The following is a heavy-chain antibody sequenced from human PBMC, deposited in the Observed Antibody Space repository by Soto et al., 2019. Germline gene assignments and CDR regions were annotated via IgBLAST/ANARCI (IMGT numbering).Heavy chain of an antibody. CDR2: ISAYKGNT. V-gene: IGHV1-18*01. Sequence: QVQLVQSGAEVKKPGASVKVSCKASGYTFTSYGISWVRQAPGQGLEWMGWISAYKGNTNYAQKLQGRVTMTTDTXXRKGYMELRSRRSDDTAVYYCARDMEVEMATLTAYWGQGTLVTVSS. CDR1: GYTFTSYG. D-gene: IGHD5-12*01. J-gene: IGHJ4*02. CDR3: ARDMEVEMATLTAY.